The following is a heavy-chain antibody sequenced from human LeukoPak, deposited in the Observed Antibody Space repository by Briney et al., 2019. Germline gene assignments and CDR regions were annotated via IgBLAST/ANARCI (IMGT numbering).Heavy chain of an antibody. D-gene: IGHD6-19*01. CDR3: ARGGKQWLVRYYYYGMDV. J-gene: IGHJ6*04. V-gene: IGHV3-30*04. CDR1: GFTFSSYA. CDR2: ISCDGSNK. Sequence: PGGSLRLSCAASGFTFSSYAMHWVRQAPGKGLEWVAVISCDGSNKYYADSVKGRFTISRDNSKNTLYLQMNSLRAEDTAVYYCARGGKQWLVRYYYYGMDVWGKGTTVTVSS.